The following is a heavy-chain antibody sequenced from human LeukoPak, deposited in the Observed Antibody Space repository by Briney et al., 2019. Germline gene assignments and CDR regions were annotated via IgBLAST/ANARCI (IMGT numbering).Heavy chain of an antibody. CDR3: AKLGYCSSTSCSAGAFDI. V-gene: IGHV3-15*01. J-gene: IGHJ3*02. Sequence: PGGSLRLSCAASGFTFSNAWMSWVRQAPGKGLEWVGRIKSKTDGGTTDYAAPVKGRFTISRDDSKNTLYLQMNSLRAEDTAVYYCAKLGYCSSTSCSAGAFDIWGQGTMVTVSS. CDR2: IKSKTDGGTT. D-gene: IGHD2-2*01. CDR1: GFTFSNAW.